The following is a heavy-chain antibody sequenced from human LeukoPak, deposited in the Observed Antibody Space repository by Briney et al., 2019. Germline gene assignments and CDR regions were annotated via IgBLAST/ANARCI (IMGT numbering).Heavy chain of an antibody. CDR2: IYYSGST. V-gene: IGHV4-59*12. CDR3: ARTGRRLYDSKGSFDY. Sequence: SETLSLTCTVSGGSISTYYWSWIRQPPGKGLEWIGYIYYSGSTNYNPSLKSRVTISVDTSKNQFSLKLSSVTAADTAVYYCARTGRRLYDSKGSFDYWGQGTLVTVSS. D-gene: IGHD3-22*01. J-gene: IGHJ4*02. CDR1: GGSISTYY.